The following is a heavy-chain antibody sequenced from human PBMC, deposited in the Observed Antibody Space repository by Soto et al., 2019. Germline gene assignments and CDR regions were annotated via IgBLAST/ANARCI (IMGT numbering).Heavy chain of an antibody. CDR1: GDPINNYY. Sequence: SETLSLTCTASGDPINNYYWSWIRQPPGKGLEWIGYIYYSRNTKYNPSLNSRVTISVDTSKNQFSLRLTSVTAADTAVYYCGKQGGKYGIRSFDPWGQGTLVTVSS. J-gene: IGHJ5*02. V-gene: IGHV4-59*08. CDR2: IYYSRNT. D-gene: IGHD3-10*01. CDR3: GKQGGKYGIRSFDP.